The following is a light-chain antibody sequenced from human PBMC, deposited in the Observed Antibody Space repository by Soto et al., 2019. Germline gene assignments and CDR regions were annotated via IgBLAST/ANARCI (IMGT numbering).Light chain of an antibody. Sequence: DIQMTQSPSSVSASIGDTVTITCRASQSISSYLNWYQRKPGKAHKLLIYAAYSLQSGVQSRFSGSGSGTDFTLTISSLQPEDFATYYCKQSYSTPKTFGQGTKVDI. CDR2: AAY. J-gene: IGKJ1*01. CDR1: QSISSY. CDR3: KQSYSTPKT. V-gene: IGKV1-39*01.